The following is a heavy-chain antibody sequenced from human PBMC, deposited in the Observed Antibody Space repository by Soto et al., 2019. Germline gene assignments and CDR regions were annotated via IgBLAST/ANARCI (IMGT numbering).Heavy chain of an antibody. Sequence: QVQLVESGGGVVQPGRSLRLSCAASGFTFSSYGMHWVRQAPGKGLEWVAVISYDGSNKYYADSVKGRFTISRDNSKNTLYLQMKSLRAEDTAVYYCAKGVMTTVVTHFDYWGQGTLVTVSS. CDR3: AKGVMTTVVTHFDY. CDR2: ISYDGSNK. CDR1: GFTFSSYG. D-gene: IGHD4-17*01. V-gene: IGHV3-30*18. J-gene: IGHJ4*02.